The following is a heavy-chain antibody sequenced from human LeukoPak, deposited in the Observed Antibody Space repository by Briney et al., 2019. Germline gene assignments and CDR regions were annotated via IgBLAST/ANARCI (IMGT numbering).Heavy chain of an antibody. CDR1: GGSISSYY. V-gene: IGHV4-59*01. Sequence: PSETLSLTCTVSGGSISSYYWSWIRQPPGKGLEWIGYIYYSGSTNYNPSLKSRVTISVDTSKNQFSLKLSSVTAADTAVYYCARGRVVGARRRDAFDIWGQGTMVTVSS. J-gene: IGHJ3*02. CDR3: ARGRVVGARRRDAFDI. CDR2: IYYSGST. D-gene: IGHD1-26*01.